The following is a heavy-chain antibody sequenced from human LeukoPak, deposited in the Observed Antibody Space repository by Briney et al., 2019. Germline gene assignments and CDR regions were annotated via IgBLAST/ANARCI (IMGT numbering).Heavy chain of an antibody. CDR1: GYTFTGYY. V-gene: IGHV1-2*02. CDR2: INPNSGAT. D-gene: IGHD2-15*01. CDR3: ARGDCSVSGCHGGNWFDP. Sequence: ASVKVSCKTSGYTFTGYYIHWVQQAPGQGLEWMGWINPNSGATNYAQSFQGRVTMTRDTSTSTAHMELSRLRSDDTAVYYCARGDCSVSGCHGGNWFDPWGQGTLVPVSS. J-gene: IGHJ5*02.